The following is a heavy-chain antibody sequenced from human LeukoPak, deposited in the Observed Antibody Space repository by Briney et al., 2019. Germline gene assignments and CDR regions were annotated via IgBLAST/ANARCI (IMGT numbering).Heavy chain of an antibody. CDR2: INHSGST. V-gene: IGHV4-34*01. CDR1: GGSFSGYY. J-gene: IGHJ4*02. D-gene: IGHD2-15*01. CDR3: ARAVCSGGSCYCDY. Sequence: SETLSLTCDVYGGSFSGYYWRWIRQPAGKGVEWIGEINHSGSTNYNPSLKSRVTISVDRSKNQSSLNLSSVTAGDTAVYYCARAVCSGGSCYCDYWGQGTLVTVSS.